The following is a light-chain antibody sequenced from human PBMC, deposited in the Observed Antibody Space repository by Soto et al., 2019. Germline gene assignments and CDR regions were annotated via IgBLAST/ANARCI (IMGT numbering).Light chain of an antibody. CDR2: DAS. Sequence: DIQMTQSPSTLSASVGDRVTITCRASQSISSWLAWYQQKPGEAPKLLIYDASSLESGVPSRFSGSGSGTEFTLTISSLQTDDFASYYCQQYDSYSWTFGQGTKV. CDR3: QQYDSYSWT. V-gene: IGKV1-5*01. CDR1: QSISSW. J-gene: IGKJ1*01.